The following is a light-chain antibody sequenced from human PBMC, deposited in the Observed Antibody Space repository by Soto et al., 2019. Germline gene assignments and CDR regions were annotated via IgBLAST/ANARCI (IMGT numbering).Light chain of an antibody. V-gene: IGKV1-27*01. CDR3: QKYSSVPV. CDR1: QGIRNF. J-gene: IGKJ3*01. CDR2: AAS. Sequence: DIQMTQSPTSLSASVGDRVTITCRASQGIRNFVAWYQQKPGKAPKLLIYAASTLQSGVPSRFSGSGSVTDFTLTINSRQTEDIATYSCQKYSSVPVFGPGTKVEIK.